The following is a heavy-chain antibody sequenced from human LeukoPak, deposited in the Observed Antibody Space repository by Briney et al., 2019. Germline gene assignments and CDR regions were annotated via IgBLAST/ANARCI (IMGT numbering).Heavy chain of an antibody. V-gene: IGHV4-59*01. CDR3: ARGQGPSITIFGVVITTTGGYYYYMDV. CDR1: GGSISSYY. CDR2: IYYSGST. D-gene: IGHD3-3*01. J-gene: IGHJ6*03. Sequence: PSETLSLTCTVSGGSISSYYWSWIRQPPGKGLEWIGYIYYSGSTNYNPSLKSRVTISVDTSKKQFSLKLSSVTGADTAVYYCARGQGPSITIFGVVITTTGGYYYYMDVWGKGTTVTVSS.